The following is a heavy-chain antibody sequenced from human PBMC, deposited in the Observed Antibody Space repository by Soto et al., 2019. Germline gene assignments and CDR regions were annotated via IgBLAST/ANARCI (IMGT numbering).Heavy chain of an antibody. CDR3: ARDGEVYSVYDLADYYYFGTHS. J-gene: IGHJ6*02. CDR2: INGANGNT. V-gene: IGHV1-2*02. CDR1: GYSFSTYS. Sequence: ASVKVSCKASGYSFSTYSMHWVRQAPGQGLEWMGWINGANGNTRYSQKFKDRVSISRDTSISTAYMELSRLRSDETAVYYCARDGEVYSVYDLADYYYFGTHSLRQGPTVTVS. D-gene: IGHD5-12*01.